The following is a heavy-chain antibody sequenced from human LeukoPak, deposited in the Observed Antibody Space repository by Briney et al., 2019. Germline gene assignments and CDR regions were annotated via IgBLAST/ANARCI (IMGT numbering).Heavy chain of an antibody. D-gene: IGHD5-24*01. V-gene: IGHV4-4*07. CDR1: GGSISSYY. CDR2: IYTSGST. Sequence: SETLSLTCTVSGGSISSYYWSWMRQPAGKGLEWIGRIYTSGSTNHNPSLKSRVTMSVDTSKNQFSLKLSSVTAADTAVYYCARVRDGYNGGYYYYMDVWGKGTTVTVSS. CDR3: ARVRDGYNGGYYYYMDV. J-gene: IGHJ6*03.